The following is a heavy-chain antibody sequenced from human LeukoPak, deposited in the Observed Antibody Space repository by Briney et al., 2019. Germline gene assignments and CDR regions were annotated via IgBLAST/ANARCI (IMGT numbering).Heavy chain of an antibody. CDR2: MYYSGST. J-gene: IGHJ4*02. CDR3: ARAPGHPEN. V-gene: IGHV4-39*07. Sequence: PSETLSLTCTVSGGSISSTAYYWGWIRQPPGKGLEWIGSMYYSGSTNYNPSLKSRVTISLDTSKNQFSLNLRSVTAADTAVYYCARAPGHPENWGQGTLVTVSS. CDR1: GGSISSTAYY.